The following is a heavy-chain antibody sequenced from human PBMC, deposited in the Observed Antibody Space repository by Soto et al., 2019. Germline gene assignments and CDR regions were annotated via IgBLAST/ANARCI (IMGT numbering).Heavy chain of an antibody. CDR3: ARQNDYSGMDV. V-gene: IGHV1-18*01. CDR2: ISAYNGNT. J-gene: IGHJ6*02. CDR1: GYTFSSYF. Sequence: QVQLVQSGAEVKKPGASVKVSCKASGYTFSSYFITWVRQAPGQGLEWMGWISAYNGNTNYAQMLQGRVTMTTDTSTSTGYMELRSLRSDDTAVYYCARQNDYSGMDVWGHGTTVTVSS.